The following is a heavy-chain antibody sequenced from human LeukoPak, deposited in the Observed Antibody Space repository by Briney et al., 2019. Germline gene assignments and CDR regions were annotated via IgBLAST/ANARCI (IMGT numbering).Heavy chain of an antibody. CDR2: IYYSGST. J-gene: IGHJ4*02. Sequence: SQTLSLTCAVSGGSISSGGYSWSWIRQPPGKGLEWIGYIYYSGSTYYNPPLKSRVTISVDTSKNQFSLKLSSVTAADTAVYYCASNKWLRSQYYYDSSGYSPFDYWGQGTLVTVSS. CDR3: ASNKWLRSQYYYDSSGYSPFDY. D-gene: IGHD3-22*01. V-gene: IGHV4-31*11. CDR1: GGSISSGGYS.